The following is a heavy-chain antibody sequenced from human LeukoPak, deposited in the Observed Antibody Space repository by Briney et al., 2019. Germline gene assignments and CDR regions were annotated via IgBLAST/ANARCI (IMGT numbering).Heavy chain of an antibody. V-gene: IGHV3-30*18. CDR3: AKARVDTSIDY. Sequence: GGSLRLSCAASGFTFSSYAMHWVRQAPVKGLEWVAIISSDESKKYYADSVKGRFTISRDNSKNTLYLQMNSLRAEDTAVYYCAKARVDTSIDYWGQGTLATVSS. CDR2: ISSDESKK. CDR1: GFTFSSYA. D-gene: IGHD5-18*01. J-gene: IGHJ4*02.